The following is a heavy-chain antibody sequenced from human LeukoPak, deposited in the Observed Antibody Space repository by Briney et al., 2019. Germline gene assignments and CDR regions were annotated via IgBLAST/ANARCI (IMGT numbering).Heavy chain of an antibody. D-gene: IGHD4/OR15-4a*01. CDR2: ISSNGGST. V-gene: IGHV3-64*01. J-gene: IGHJ4*02. CDR1: GFTFSIYA. Sequence: TVGSLKLSCAASGFTFSIYAWHWVRQAPGKGLEYISGISSNGGSTYYANSVKGRFTIPRDNSKNTVYLQMGSLRAEDMAVYYCARNGDYGGYWGQGTLVTVSS. CDR3: ARNGDYGGY.